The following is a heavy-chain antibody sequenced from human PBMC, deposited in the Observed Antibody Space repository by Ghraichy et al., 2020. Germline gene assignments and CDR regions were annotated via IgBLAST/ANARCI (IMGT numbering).Heavy chain of an antibody. CDR2: ISSSSSYI. Sequence: GGSLRLSCAASGFTFSSYSMNWVRQAPGKGLEWVSSISSSSSYIYYADSVKGRFTISRDNAKNSLYLQMNSLRAEDTAVYYCARDLPGSSSFDYWGQGTLVTVSS. V-gene: IGHV3-21*01. CDR1: GFTFSSYS. D-gene: IGHD6-6*01. CDR3: ARDLPGSSSFDY. J-gene: IGHJ4*02.